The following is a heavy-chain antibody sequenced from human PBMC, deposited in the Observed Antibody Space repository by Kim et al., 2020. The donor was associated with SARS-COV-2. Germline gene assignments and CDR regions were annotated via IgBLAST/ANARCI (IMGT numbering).Heavy chain of an antibody. J-gene: IGHJ4*02. CDR3: AKLSGYSYGYRANYFDY. Sequence: VKGRFTISRDNSKNTLYLQMNSLRAEDTAVYYCAKLSGYSYGYRANYFDYWGQGTLVTVSS. D-gene: IGHD5-18*01. V-gene: IGHV3-23*01.